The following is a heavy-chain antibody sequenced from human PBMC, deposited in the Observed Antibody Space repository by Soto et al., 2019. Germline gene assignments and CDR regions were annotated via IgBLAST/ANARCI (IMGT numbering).Heavy chain of an antibody. CDR2: IYYSGST. J-gene: IGHJ5*02. CDR1: GGSISSGDYY. CDR3: ARAMVVTQNWFDP. Sequence: QVQLQESGPGLVKPSQTLSLTCTVSGGSISSGDYYWSWIRQPPGKGLEWIGYIYYSGSTYYNPSLKSRVTLSVDTSKNQFSLKLSSVTAADTAGYYCARAMVVTQNWFDPWGQGTLVTVSS. V-gene: IGHV4-30-4*01. D-gene: IGHD2-21*02.